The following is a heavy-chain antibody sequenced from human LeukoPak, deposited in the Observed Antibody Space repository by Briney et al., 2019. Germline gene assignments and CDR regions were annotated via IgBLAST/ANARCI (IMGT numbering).Heavy chain of an antibody. Sequence: GGSLRLSCAASGFTFSSYSMNWVRQAPGKGLEWVSSISSSSSYIYYADSVKGRFTISRDNAKNSLYLQMNSLRAEDTAVYYCARKDGSSWYPNPAYYYMDVRGKGTTVTVSS. D-gene: IGHD6-13*01. V-gene: IGHV3-21*01. J-gene: IGHJ6*03. CDR3: ARKDGSSWYPNPAYYYMDV. CDR2: ISSSSSYI. CDR1: GFTFSSYS.